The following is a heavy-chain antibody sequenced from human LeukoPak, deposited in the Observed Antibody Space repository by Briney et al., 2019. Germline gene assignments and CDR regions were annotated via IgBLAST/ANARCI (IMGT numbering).Heavy chain of an antibody. Sequence: SVKVSCKTSGVTFSSSAINWVRQAPGQGLEWVGGITPMFATPMYAQRFQGRVTLTADKSTDTVYMELRSLRCEDTAVFFCAREENLGTYSAFDIWGQGTMVTVSS. J-gene: IGHJ3*02. V-gene: IGHV1-69*06. D-gene: IGHD1-7*01. CDR3: AREENLGTYSAFDI. CDR2: ITPMFATP. CDR1: GVTFSSSA.